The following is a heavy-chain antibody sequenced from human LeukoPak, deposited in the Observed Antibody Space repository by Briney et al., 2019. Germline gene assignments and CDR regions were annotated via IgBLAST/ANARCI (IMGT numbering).Heavy chain of an antibody. CDR2: IYPGDSET. J-gene: IGHJ3*02. CDR1: GYSFTSYW. D-gene: IGHD6-13*01. CDR3: ASSGLGAAVFDAFDI. Sequence: GESLKISCKGSGYSFTSYWIGWVRQMPGKGLEWMGIIYPGDSETRYGPSFQGQVTISADKSNSTAYLQWSSLKASDTAMYYCASSGLGAAVFDAFDIWGQGTMVTVSS. V-gene: IGHV5-51*01.